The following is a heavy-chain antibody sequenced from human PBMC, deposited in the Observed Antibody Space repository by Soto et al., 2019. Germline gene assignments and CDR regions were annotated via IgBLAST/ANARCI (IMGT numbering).Heavy chain of an antibody. CDR1: GDSISNSRFY. D-gene: IGHD3-10*01. CDR2: IYHTGNA. J-gene: IGHJ4*02. CDR3: ARDSGSAWNPGV. Sequence: SETLSLTCSVSGDSISNSRFYWAWIRQPPGEGLEWIGSIYHTGNAYYNPSLKSRVTISVDTSKNQFSLNLSAVTAADTAVYYCARDSGSAWNPGVWGQGTLVTVS. V-gene: IGHV4-39*07.